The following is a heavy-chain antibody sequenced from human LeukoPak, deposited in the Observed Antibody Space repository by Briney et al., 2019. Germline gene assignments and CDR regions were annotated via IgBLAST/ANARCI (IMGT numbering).Heavy chain of an antibody. CDR1: GFTFSSYS. D-gene: IGHD3-16*01. CDR3: ASLRGH. CDR2: IPSDGSKK. V-gene: IGHV3-30*02. J-gene: IGHJ4*02. Sequence: GGSLRLSCAASGFTFSSYSMNWVRQAPGKGLEWVTFIPSDGSKKYYADSVKGRFTISRDNAKNSLSLQMNSLRVEDTAVYYCASLRGHWGQGTLVTVPS.